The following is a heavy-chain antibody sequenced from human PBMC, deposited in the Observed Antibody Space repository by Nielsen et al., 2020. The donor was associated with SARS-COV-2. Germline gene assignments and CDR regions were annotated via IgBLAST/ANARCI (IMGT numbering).Heavy chain of an antibody. D-gene: IGHD2-2*01. CDR3: VRDYCSSTSCRLDY. CDR2: VSRSSRSL. J-gene: IGHJ4*02. CDR1: GYTFSDYY. Sequence: SCKTFGYTFSDYYIHWVRQAPGKGLEWVSWVSRSSRSLYYADSVRGRFTISRDNAKNSLYLQMNSLRDEDTAVYYCVRDYCSSTSCRLDYWGQGTPVTVSS. V-gene: IGHV3-48*02.